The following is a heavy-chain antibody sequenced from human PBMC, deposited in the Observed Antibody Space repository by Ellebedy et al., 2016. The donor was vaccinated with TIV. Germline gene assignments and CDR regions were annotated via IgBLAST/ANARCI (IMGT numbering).Heavy chain of an antibody. Sequence: GGSLRLSCAASGFTFSSYSMNWVRQAPGEGLEWVSSISSGTTYTYYADSVKGRFTISRDNAKNSLYLQMNSLRAEDTAVYYCARDYRYGANSNRIDYWGRGTLVTVSS. J-gene: IGHJ4*01. CDR3: ARDYRYGANSNRIDY. CDR1: GFTFSSYS. D-gene: IGHD4-23*01. V-gene: IGHV3-21*06. CDR2: ISSGTTYT.